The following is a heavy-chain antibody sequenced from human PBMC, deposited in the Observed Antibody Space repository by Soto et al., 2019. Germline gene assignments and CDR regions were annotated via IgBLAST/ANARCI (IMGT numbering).Heavy chain of an antibody. Sequence: LTCAVSGGSISSSNWWSWVRQAPGKGLEWVSGISGSGDSTYYADSVKGRFTISRDNSKNTLYLQMNSLRAEDTAVYYCAKGVPGIAVAGTGYFQHWGQGTLVTVSS. CDR2: ISGSGDST. CDR1: GGSISSSN. V-gene: IGHV3-23*01. J-gene: IGHJ1*01. D-gene: IGHD6-19*01. CDR3: AKGVPGIAVAGTGYFQH.